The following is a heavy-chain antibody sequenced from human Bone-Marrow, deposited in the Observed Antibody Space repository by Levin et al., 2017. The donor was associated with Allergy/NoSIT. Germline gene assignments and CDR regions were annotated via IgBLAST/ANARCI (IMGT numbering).Heavy chain of an antibody. Sequence: GGSLRLSCAVSGFTFSDYGMHWVRMLPGKGLEWVAVIWYDGTNKYYADSVKGRFTISRDNSKNTLYIEMNSLRGDDTAVYFCARDGANGIMGSFDYWGQGALVTVSS. CDR2: IWYDGTNK. J-gene: IGHJ4*02. CDR3: ARDGANGIMGSFDY. V-gene: IGHV3-33*01. D-gene: IGHD4/OR15-4a*01. CDR1: GFTFSDYG.